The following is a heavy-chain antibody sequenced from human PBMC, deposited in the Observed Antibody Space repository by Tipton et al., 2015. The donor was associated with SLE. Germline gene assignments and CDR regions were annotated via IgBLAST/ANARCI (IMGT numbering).Heavy chain of an antibody. V-gene: IGHV4-31*03. CDR3: ARAVAGNSEYFDY. CDR2: IYNSGGT. J-gene: IGHJ4*01. CDR1: GGSISRGSYY. D-gene: IGHD6-19*01. Sequence: TLSLTCIVSGGSISRGSYYWSWIRPHPGKGPEWIGYIYNSGGTYYNPSLKSRVTISIDTSKNQFSLKVNSVTAADTALYYCARAVAGNSEYFDYWGHGTLVTVSS.